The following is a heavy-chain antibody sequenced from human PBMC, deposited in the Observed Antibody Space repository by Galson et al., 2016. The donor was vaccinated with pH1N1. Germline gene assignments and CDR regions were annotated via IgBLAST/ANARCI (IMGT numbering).Heavy chain of an antibody. CDR2: ISGGAVST. CDR1: GFPFSAYA. CDR3: AKSGRTARQILAPRDGMDV. Sequence: SLRLSCAASGFPFSAYAMNWIRQAPGKGPEWVSVISGGAVSTKYADSVRGRFTISRDNSNDTTFLQMTNLRVEDTAIYYCAKSGRTARQILAPRDGMDVWGQGTTV. D-gene: IGHD1-14*01. J-gene: IGHJ6*02. V-gene: IGHV3-23*01.